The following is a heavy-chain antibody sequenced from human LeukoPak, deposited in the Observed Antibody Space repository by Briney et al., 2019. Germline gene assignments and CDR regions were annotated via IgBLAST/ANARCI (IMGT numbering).Heavy chain of an antibody. CDR1: GFTVSSNY. CDR3: ARDRRPGESSGYLE. D-gene: IGHD3-22*01. J-gene: IGHJ4*02. Sequence: PGGSLRLSCAASGFTVSSNYMSWVRQAPGKGLEWVSVIYSGGSTYCADSVKGRFTVSRDNSKNTLYLQMNSLRAEDTAVYYCARDRRPGESSGYLEWGQGTLVTVSP. CDR2: IYSGGST. V-gene: IGHV3-66*01.